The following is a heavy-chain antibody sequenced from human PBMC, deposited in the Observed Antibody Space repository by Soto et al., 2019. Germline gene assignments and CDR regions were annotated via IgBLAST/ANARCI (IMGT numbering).Heavy chain of an antibody. CDR3: ARVRRIGGLYSLLHSLDY. CDR1: NGSFSGYF. V-gene: IGHV4-34*01. CDR2: INDSGSP. D-gene: IGHD2-15*01. J-gene: IGHJ4*02. Sequence: SETLSLTCAVYNGSFSGYFWTWIRQPPGKGLEWIGEINDSGSPNYNPSLKSRVTISLDASKNQFSLILSSLTAADTAVYYCARVRRIGGLYSLLHSLDYWGQGTLVTVSS.